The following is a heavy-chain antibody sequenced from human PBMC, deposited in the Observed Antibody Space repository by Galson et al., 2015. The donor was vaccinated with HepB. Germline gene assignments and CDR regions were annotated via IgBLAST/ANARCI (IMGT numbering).Heavy chain of an antibody. V-gene: IGHV1-3*01. CDR2: INVGNGNT. CDR3: ARVDYSSGWYFPIDY. Sequence: SVKVSCKASGYTFTTYPMHWVRQAPGQRLEWMGWINVGNGNTKYSQKFQGRVTITRDTSASTAYMELSSLKSEDTAVYYCARVDYSSGWYFPIDYWGQGTLVTVSS. D-gene: IGHD6-19*01. J-gene: IGHJ4*02. CDR1: GYTFTTYP.